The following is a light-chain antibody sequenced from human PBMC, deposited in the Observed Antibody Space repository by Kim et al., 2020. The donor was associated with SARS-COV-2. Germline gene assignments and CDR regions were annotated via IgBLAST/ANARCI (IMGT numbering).Light chain of an antibody. V-gene: IGKV1-5*01. CDR2: DAS. CDR1: QSISSW. CDR3: QQYNIYWT. Sequence: GDRVTITCRASQSISSWLAWYQQKPGKAPKLLIYDASGLESGVPSRFSGSGSGTEFTLTISSLQPDDFATFYCQQYNIYWTFGQGTKVDI. J-gene: IGKJ1*01.